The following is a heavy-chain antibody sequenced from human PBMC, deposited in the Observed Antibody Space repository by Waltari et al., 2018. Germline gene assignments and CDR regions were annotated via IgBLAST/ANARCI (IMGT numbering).Heavy chain of an antibody. CDR1: GYTFTGYY. V-gene: IGHV1-2*02. CDR2: INPNSGGT. Sequence: QVQLVQSGAEVKKPGASVKVSCKASGYTFTGYYMHWVRQAPGQGLEWRGWINPNSGGTNDAQKFQGRVTMTRDTSISTAYMELSRLRSDDTAVYYCARDPGVISDWYFDLWGRGTLVTVSS. J-gene: IGHJ2*01. D-gene: IGHD3-10*01. CDR3: ARDPGVISDWYFDL.